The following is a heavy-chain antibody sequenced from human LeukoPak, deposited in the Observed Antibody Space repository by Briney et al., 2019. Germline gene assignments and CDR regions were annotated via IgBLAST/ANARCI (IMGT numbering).Heavy chain of an antibody. CDR3: ARDPHEFSSGWSQFDY. D-gene: IGHD6-19*01. J-gene: IGHJ4*02. CDR1: GYTFNTYG. CDR2: ISGYNGKT. Sequence: ASVKVSCNASGYTFNTYGITWVRQAPGQGLEWMGWISGYNGKTKYAQELQDRVTMTTDTSTTTAYMELRSLTSDDTAVYYCARDPHEFSSGWSQFDYWGQGTLVTVSS. V-gene: IGHV1-18*01.